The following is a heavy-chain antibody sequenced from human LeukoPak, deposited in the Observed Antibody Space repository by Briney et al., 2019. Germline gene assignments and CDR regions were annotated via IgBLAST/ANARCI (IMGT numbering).Heavy chain of an antibody. CDR1: GGTFSSYA. V-gene: IGHV1-69*04. Sequence: GSSVKVSCKASGGTFSSYAISWVRQAPGQGLEWMGRIIPILGIANYAQKFQGRVTITADKSTSTAYMELSSLRSEDTAVYYCARDHYDSLTGYRNNWFDPWGQGTLVTVSS. J-gene: IGHJ5*02. CDR3: ARDHYDSLTGYRNNWFDP. CDR2: IIPILGIA. D-gene: IGHD3-9*01.